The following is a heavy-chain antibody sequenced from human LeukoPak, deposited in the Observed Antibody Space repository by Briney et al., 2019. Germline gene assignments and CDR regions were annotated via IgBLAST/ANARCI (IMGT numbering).Heavy chain of an antibody. J-gene: IGHJ6*04. V-gene: IGHV4-34*01. Sequence: SETLSLTCAVYGGSFSGYYWSWIRQPPGKGLEWIGEINHSGSTNYNPSLKSRVTISVDTSKNQFSLKLSSVTAADTAVYYCARGGDGQYYYYGMDVWGKGTTDTVSS. CDR2: INHSGST. CDR3: ARGGDGQYYYYGMDV. D-gene: IGHD4-17*01. CDR1: GGSFSGYY.